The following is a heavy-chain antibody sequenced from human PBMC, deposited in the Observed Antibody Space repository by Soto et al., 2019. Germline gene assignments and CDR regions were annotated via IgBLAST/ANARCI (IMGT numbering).Heavy chain of an antibody. CDR2: ISPTSNYI. CDR1: GFTFSSYS. D-gene: IGHD1-1*01. J-gene: IGHJ5*02. V-gene: IGHV3-21*01. CDR3: ERDSTTAAKKGRPWDT. Sequence: GGSLRLSCAASGFTFSSYSMNWVRQAPGKGLEWVSSISPTSNYIYYADSLKGRFTISRDNAKNSLYLQMNSLRAEDTAVYYCERDSTTAAKKGRPWDTWGQGTLVTVSS.